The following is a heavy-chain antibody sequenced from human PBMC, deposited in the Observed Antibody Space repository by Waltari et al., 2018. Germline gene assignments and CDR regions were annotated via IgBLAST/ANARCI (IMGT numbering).Heavy chain of an antibody. CDR3: AKDRAPHYYDSAGYGGFDN. V-gene: IGHV3-23*01. D-gene: IGHD3-22*01. CDR1: GFTFGTYA. CDR2: ISASGSTT. J-gene: IGHJ4*02. Sequence: EVQLLESGGNLVHPGGSLRLSCAASGFTFGTYAIAWVRQAPGKGLECVSIISASGSTTYYADSVKGRFTISRDNSKNTLDLQMNSLRVEDTAVYYCAKDRAPHYYDSAGYGGFDNWGQGTLVAVSS.